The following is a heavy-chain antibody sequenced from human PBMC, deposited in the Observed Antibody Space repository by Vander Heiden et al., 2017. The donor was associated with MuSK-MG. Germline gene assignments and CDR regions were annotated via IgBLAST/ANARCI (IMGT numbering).Heavy chain of an antibody. CDR3: AKDGRWNNFDY. Sequence: EVQLVESGGGLVQTGGSLRLSCAASGFTFSDYDMNWVRQAPGKGLDWISYISGAGSTIYSADSVKGRFTISRDNAKNSLFLQMNSLRAEDTAVYYCAKDGRWNNFDYWGQGTLVTVSS. J-gene: IGHJ4*02. V-gene: IGHV3-48*03. CDR2: ISGAGSTI. D-gene: IGHD1-1*01. CDR1: GFTFSDYD.